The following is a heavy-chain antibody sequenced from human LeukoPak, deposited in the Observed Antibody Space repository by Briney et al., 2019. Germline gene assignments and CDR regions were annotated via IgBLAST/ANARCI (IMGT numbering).Heavy chain of an antibody. D-gene: IGHD5-18*01. J-gene: IGHJ5*02. CDR1: GYSFTSYW. V-gene: IGHV5-10-1*01. CDR3: ARQDGYSYGPWGLIWWFDP. Sequence: GESLKISCKGSGYSFTSYWISWVRQMPGKGLEWMGRIDPSDSYTNYSPSFQGHVTISADKSISTAYLQWSSLKASDTAMYYCARQDGYSYGPWGLIWWFDPWGQGTLVTVSS. CDR2: IDPSDSYT.